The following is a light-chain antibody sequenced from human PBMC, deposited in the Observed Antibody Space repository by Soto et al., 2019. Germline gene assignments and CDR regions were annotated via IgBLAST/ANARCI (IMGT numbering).Light chain of an antibody. Sequence: ELVMTQSPATLSVSPGERVTLSCRASQSVSNKLAWYQQKPGQAPRLLIYDASGRAGSVPARLSGSGSGTEFTLTISSLQSEDFAVYFCQQYDDWPPTSGQGTKVESK. CDR2: DAS. V-gene: IGKV3-15*01. CDR3: QQYDDWPPT. J-gene: IGKJ1*01. CDR1: QSVSNK.